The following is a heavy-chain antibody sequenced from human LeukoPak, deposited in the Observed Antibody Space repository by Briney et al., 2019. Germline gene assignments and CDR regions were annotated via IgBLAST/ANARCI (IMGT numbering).Heavy chain of an antibody. V-gene: IGHV3-23*01. CDR3: ARNKEGYSSSSDY. CDR1: GFSFDDYA. J-gene: IGHJ4*02. Sequence: GGSLRLSCAASGFSFDDYAMHWVRQAPGKGLEWVSAISGSGGSTYYADSVKGRFTISRDNSKNTLYLQMNSLRAEDTAVYYCARNKEGYSSSSDYWGQGTLVTVSS. D-gene: IGHD6-6*01. CDR2: ISGSGGST.